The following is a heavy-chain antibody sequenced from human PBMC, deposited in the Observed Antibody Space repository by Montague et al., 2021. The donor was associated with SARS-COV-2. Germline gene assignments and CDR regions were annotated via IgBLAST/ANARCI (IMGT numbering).Heavy chain of an antibody. Sequence: SLRLSCAASGFTFSSYAMSWVRQAPGKGLEWVSAISGSGGSTYYADSVKGRFTISRDNSKNALYLQMDSLRAEDTAVYYCAKAYMTTVTTLDFDYWGQGTLVTVSS. D-gene: IGHD4-17*01. V-gene: IGHV3-23*01. CDR2: ISGSGGST. CDR3: AKAYMTTVTTLDFDY. J-gene: IGHJ4*02. CDR1: GFTFSSYA.